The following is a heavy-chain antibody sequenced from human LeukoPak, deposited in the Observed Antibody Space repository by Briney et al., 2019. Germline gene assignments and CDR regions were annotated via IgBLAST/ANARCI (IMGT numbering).Heavy chain of an antibody. CDR3: AKVLNLGIQGRNYYMDV. V-gene: IGHV3-23*01. D-gene: IGHD7-27*01. J-gene: IGHJ6*03. Sequence: GGSLRLSCAASGLTFSSYAMSWVRQAPGKGLEGVSAISGSGGSTYYADSVKGRFTISRDNSKNTLYLQMNSLRAEDTAVYYCAKVLNLGIQGRNYYMDVWGKGTTVTVSS. CDR1: GLTFSSYA. CDR2: ISGSGGST.